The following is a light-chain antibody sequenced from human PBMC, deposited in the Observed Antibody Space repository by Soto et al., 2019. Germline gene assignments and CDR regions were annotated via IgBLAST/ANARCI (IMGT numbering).Light chain of an antibody. CDR3: ISASSHFWS. J-gene: IGKJ4*02. CDR1: RSISDW. V-gene: IGKV1-5*01. Sequence: DIQMTQSPSSLSPSVGDRVTITCRASRSISDWLAWYQQKPGKAPELLIFDASNLKSGVSTTLSGERSATELAPTITRLHPDHVSPNYLISASSHFWSYVAGTKVDIK. CDR2: DAS.